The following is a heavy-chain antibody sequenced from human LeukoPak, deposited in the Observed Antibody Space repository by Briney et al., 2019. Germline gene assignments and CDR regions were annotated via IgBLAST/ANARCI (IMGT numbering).Heavy chain of an antibody. V-gene: IGHV3-30-3*01. CDR2: ISYDGSNK. D-gene: IGHD5-24*01. CDR1: GFTFSSYA. CDR3: ARDAAQRWPRSAPQFDY. J-gene: IGHJ4*02. Sequence: GGSLRLSCAASGFTFSSYAMHWVRQAPGKGLEWVAVISYDGSNKYYADSVKGRFTISRDNSKNTLYLQMNSLRAEDTAVYYCARDAAQRWPRSAPQFDYWGQGTLVTVSS.